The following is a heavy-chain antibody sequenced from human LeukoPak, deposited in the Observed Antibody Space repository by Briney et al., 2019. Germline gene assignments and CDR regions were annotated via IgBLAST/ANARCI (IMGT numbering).Heavy chain of an antibody. V-gene: IGHV3-15*07. Sequence: GGSLRLSCAASGFTFSNAWMNWVRQAPGKGLEWVGRIKSKTDGGTTDYAAPVKGRFTISRDDSKNTLYLQMNSLKTEDTAVYYCTTAGNYGSGTNPYYWGQGTLVTVSS. D-gene: IGHD3-10*01. CDR3: TTAGNYGSGTNPYY. J-gene: IGHJ4*02. CDR1: GFTFSNAW. CDR2: IKSKTDGGTT.